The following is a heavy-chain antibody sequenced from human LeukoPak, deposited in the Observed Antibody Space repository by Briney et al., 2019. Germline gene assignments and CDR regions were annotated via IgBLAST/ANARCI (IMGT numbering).Heavy chain of an antibody. Sequence: SVKVSCKASGGTFISYASSWVRQAPGQGLEWMGRIIPIFGTANYAQKFQGRVTITTDESTSTAYMELSSLRSEDTAVYYCARVSLTELYYFDYWGQGTLVTVSS. CDR3: ARVSLTELYYFDY. V-gene: IGHV1-69*05. D-gene: IGHD1-1*01. CDR1: GGTFISYA. J-gene: IGHJ4*02. CDR2: IIPIFGTA.